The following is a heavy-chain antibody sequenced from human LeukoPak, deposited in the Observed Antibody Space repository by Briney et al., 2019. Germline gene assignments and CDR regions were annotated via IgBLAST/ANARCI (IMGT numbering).Heavy chain of an antibody. Sequence: PSETLSLTCTVSGDSIISHYWSWIRQPPGKGLEWIGYVYCSGSTNYNPSLKTRVTISVDTSKNQFSLKLTSVTAADTAVYYCARDRRYYDTRGSPLGWFDPWGQGTLVTVSS. J-gene: IGHJ5*02. CDR1: GDSIISHY. CDR2: VYCSGST. V-gene: IGHV4-59*11. D-gene: IGHD3-22*01. CDR3: ARDRRYYDTRGSPLGWFDP.